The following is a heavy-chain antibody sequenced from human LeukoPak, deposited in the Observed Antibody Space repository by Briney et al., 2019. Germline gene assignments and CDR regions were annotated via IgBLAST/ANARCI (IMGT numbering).Heavy chain of an antibody. J-gene: IGHJ4*02. V-gene: IGHV4-39*01. CDR1: GGSISSSSYY. CDR3: ARHPNHYVWGSYRPFDY. CDR2: IYYSGST. Sequence: SETLSLTCTVAGGSISSSSYYWGWIRQPPGKGLEWIGSIYYSGSTYYNPSLKSRVTISVDTSKNQFSLKLSSVTAADTAVYYCARHPNHYVWGSYRPFDYWGQGTLVTVSS. D-gene: IGHD3-16*02.